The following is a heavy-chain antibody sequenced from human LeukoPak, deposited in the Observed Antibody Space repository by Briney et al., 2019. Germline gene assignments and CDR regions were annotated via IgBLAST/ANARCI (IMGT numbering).Heavy chain of an antibody. V-gene: IGHV4-4*07. CDR2: IYTSGRT. CDR1: GGSISYYY. D-gene: IGHD4-11*01. J-gene: IGHJ4*02. Sequence: PSETLSLTCTVSGGSISYYYWNWIRQPAEKGLEWIGRIYTSGRTYYNPSLKSRVSMSVDTSKNQFSLKLSSVTAADTAVYYCARLSTVTTSFDYWGQGTLVTVSS. CDR3: ARLSTVTTSFDY.